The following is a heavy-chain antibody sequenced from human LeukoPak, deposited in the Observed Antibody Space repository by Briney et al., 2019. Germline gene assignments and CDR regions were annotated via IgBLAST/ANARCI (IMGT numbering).Heavy chain of an antibody. Sequence: PGGSLRLSCAAAGFTLSSYAMSWVRQAPGKGLEWVSAISGSGGSTYYAESVKGRFTVSRDNAKNTLYLQMNSLRAEDTAVYYCAKWMAPYGAVPDFDYWGQGTLVTVSS. CDR3: AKWMAPYGAVPDFDY. CDR2: ISGSGGST. D-gene: IGHD4-17*01. V-gene: IGHV3-23*01. CDR1: GFTLSSYA. J-gene: IGHJ4*02.